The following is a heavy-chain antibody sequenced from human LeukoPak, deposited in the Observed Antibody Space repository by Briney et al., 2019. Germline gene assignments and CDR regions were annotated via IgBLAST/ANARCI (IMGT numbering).Heavy chain of an antibody. CDR2: IIPIFGTA. V-gene: IGHV1-69*05. Sequence: SVKVSCKASGGTFSSYAISWVRQAPGQGLEWMGGIIPIFGTANYAQKFQGRVTITTDESTSTAYMELSSLRSEDTAVYCCARSYSNYASFDYWGQGTLVTVSS. CDR3: ARSYSNYASFDY. J-gene: IGHJ4*02. CDR1: GGTFSSYA. D-gene: IGHD4-11*01.